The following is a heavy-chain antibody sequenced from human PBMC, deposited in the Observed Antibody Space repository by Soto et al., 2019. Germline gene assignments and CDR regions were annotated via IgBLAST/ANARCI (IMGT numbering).Heavy chain of an antibody. CDR2: IITIFGTA. J-gene: IGHJ3*02. D-gene: IGHD2-21*02. CDR1: GGTFSSYA. CDR3: ARRRMVVVTAFDAFDI. V-gene: IGHV1-69*01. Sequence: QVQLVQSGAEVKKPGSSVKVSCKASGGTFSSYAISWVRQAPGQGLEWMGGIITIFGTANYAQKFQGRVTITADESTSTAYMELSSLRSEDTAVYYCARRRMVVVTAFDAFDIWGQGTMVTVSS.